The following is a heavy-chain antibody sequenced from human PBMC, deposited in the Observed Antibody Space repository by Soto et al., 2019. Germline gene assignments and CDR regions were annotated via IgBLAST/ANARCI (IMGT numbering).Heavy chain of an antibody. V-gene: IGHV3-53*01. CDR2: IYSDGST. D-gene: IGHD1-26*01. J-gene: IGHJ4*02. CDR3: ASLVSGSSLLRDDY. CDR1: GFTVSSNY. Sequence: EVQLVESGGGLIQPGGSLRLSCAASGFTVSSNYMSCVRQAPGQGLEWVSAIYSDGSTYYADSVKGRFTISRDNSKNTSYLQMNSLRAEDTAVYYCASLVSGSSLLRDDYWGQGTLVTVSS.